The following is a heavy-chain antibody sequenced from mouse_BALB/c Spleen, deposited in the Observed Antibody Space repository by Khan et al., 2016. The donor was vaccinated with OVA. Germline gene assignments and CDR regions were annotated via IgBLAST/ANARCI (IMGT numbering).Heavy chain of an antibody. CDR1: GYTFTDYA. Sequence: QVQLQQSGPELVRPGVSVKISCKGSGYTFTDYAMYWVKQSHAKSLEWIGRISTYTGNTNYNQKFKGKATMTVDKSSSTAYMELARLTYEASAIYACARPCDGGYYDYWGQGTTLTVSS. CDR2: ISTYTGNT. D-gene: IGHD1-1*02. CDR3: ARPCDGGYYDY. V-gene: IGHV1S137*01. J-gene: IGHJ2*01.